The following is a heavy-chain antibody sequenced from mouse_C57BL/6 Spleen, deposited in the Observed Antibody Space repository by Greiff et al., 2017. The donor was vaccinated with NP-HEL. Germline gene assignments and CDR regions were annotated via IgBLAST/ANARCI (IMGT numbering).Heavy chain of an antibody. J-gene: IGHJ2*01. CDR3: ARYGLDY. V-gene: IGHV1-69*01. CDR2: IDPSDSYT. CDR1: GYTFTSYW. D-gene: IGHD1-1*02. Sequence: VQLQQPGAELVMPGASVKLSCKASGYTFTSYWMHWVKQRPGQGLERIGEIDPSDSYTNYNQKFKGKSTLTVDKSSSTAYMQLSSLTSEDSAVYYCARYGLDYWGQGTTLTVSS.